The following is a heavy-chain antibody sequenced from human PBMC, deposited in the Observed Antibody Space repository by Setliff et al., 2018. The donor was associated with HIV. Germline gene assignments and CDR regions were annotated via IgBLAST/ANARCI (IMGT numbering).Heavy chain of an antibody. D-gene: IGHD1-1*01. CDR1: RFTFSDYT. V-gene: IGHV3-30-3*01. CDR2: ISYDGTDK. J-gene: IGHJ3*02. CDR3: AREEGTKGAFDI. Sequence: GGSLRLSCAASRFTFSDYTMHWVRQAPGKGLEWVASISYDGTDKYYTDSMKGRFTISRDNSKSTLYLQMDDLRAEDTAVYYCAREEGTKGAFDIWGQGTKVTVSS.